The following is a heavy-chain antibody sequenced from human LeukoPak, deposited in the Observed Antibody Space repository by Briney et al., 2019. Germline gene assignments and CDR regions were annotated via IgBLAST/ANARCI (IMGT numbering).Heavy chain of an antibody. CDR3: ASGGRYSSSWPTEY. CDR2: INSDESST. CDR1: GFTFSSYW. V-gene: IGHV3-74*01. J-gene: IGHJ4*02. D-gene: IGHD6-13*01. Sequence: AGGSLRLSCAASGFTFSSYWMHWVRHAPGKGLVWVSRINSDESSTSYADSVKGRFTISRDNAKNTLYLQMNSLRAEDTAVYYCASGGRYSSSWPTEYWGQGTLVTVSS.